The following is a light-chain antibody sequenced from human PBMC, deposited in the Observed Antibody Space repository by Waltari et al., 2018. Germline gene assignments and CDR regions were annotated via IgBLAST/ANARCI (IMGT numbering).Light chain of an antibody. CDR2: DVT. J-gene: IGLJ2*01. CDR1: SSDVGVYNY. CDR3: CSYAGSSTLV. V-gene: IGLV2-23*02. Sequence: QSALTQPASVSRSPGQSITISCTGTSSDVGVYNYVSWYQQHPGKAPKLMIYDVTKRPSGVSDRFSGSKSGNTASLTISGLQAEDEADYYCCSYAGSSTLVFGGGTKLTVL.